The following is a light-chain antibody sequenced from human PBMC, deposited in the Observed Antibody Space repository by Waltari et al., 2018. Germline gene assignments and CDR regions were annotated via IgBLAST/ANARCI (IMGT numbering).Light chain of an antibody. J-gene: IGKJ1*01. CDR1: QSVSSN. V-gene: IGKV3-15*01. Sequence: EIVMTQSSATLSVSPGERATLYCRASQSVSSNLAWYQQKPGQAPRLLIYGASTRATGVPARFSGSGSGTEFTLTISCLQSEDFAFYYCQQYNKWPRTFGQGTKVEIK. CDR2: GAS. CDR3: QQYNKWPRT.